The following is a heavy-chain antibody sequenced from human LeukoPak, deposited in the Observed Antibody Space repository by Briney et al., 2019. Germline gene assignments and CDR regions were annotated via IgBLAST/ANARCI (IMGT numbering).Heavy chain of an antibody. CDR1: GNYW. D-gene: IGHD2/OR15-2a*01. Sequence: GGSLRLSCAASGNYWMHWVRQAPGKGLLWVSHINSDGSWTSYADSVKGRFTISKDNAKNTVYLQMNNLRAEDTAVYYCVSFYETDWCRGTLVTVSS. V-gene: IGHV3-74*01. J-gene: IGHJ4*02. CDR3: VSFYETD. CDR2: INSDGSWT.